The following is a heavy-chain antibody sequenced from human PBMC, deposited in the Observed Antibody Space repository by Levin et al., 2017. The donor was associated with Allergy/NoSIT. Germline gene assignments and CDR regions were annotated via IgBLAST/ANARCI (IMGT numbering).Heavy chain of an antibody. CDR2: MNQDGRKT. D-gene: IGHD4-17*01. CDR3: ARGDSGDYVGYSRH. Sequence: GGSLRLSCAASGFSFSTYWMSWVRQAPGKGLEWVANMNQDGRKTYYVGSVKGRFTISRDNAENSLYLQMNSLRPEDTAVYYCARGDSGDYVGYSRHWGQGTLVTVSS. CDR1: GFSFSTYW. J-gene: IGHJ1*01. V-gene: IGHV3-7*01.